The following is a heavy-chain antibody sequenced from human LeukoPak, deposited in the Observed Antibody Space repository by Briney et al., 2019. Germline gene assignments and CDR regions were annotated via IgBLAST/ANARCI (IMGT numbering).Heavy chain of an antibody. CDR1: GFTFSTYA. D-gene: IGHD2-21*02. CDR3: ARAHKWTADFDY. Sequence: GGSLRLSCAASGFTFSTYAMNWVRQAPGKGLEWVSVISRSGGSTYYADSVKGRFTISRDNSKNMLYLQMNSLRAEDTAVYYCARAHKWTADFDYWGQGTLVTVSS. V-gene: IGHV3-23*01. CDR2: ISRSGGST. J-gene: IGHJ4*02.